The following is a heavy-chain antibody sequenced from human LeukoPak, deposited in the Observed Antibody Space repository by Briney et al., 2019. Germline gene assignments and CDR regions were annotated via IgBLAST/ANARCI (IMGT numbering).Heavy chain of an antibody. V-gene: IGHV3-33*01. CDR3: VRETYYDFWSGSLLNYYYYGMDV. CDR1: GFIFSNDA. D-gene: IGHD3-3*01. CDR2: IWFDGSNK. J-gene: IGHJ6*02. Sequence: GGSLRLSCAASGFIFSNDAMHWVRQAPGKGLEWVAFIWFDGSNKHYADSVKGRFTISRDNSEDTLYLQMNSLRAEDTAVYYCVRETYYDFWSGSLLNYYYYGMDVWGQGTTVTVSS.